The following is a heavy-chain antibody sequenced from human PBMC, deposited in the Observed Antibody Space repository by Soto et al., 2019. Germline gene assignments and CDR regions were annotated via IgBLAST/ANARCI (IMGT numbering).Heavy chain of an antibody. CDR2: IYSGGST. J-gene: IGHJ3*02. V-gene: IGHV3-53*01. Sequence: PGGSLRLSCAASGFTVSSNYMSWVRQAPGKGLEWVSVIYSGGSTYYADYVKGRFAISRDNSTNTLYLQMNSLRAEDTAVYYCARERPDYYDSSGYPAGGAFDIWGQGTMVTVSS. CDR1: GFTVSSNY. D-gene: IGHD3-22*01. CDR3: ARERPDYYDSSGYPAGGAFDI.